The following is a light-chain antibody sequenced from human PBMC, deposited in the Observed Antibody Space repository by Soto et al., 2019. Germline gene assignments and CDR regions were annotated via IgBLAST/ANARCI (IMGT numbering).Light chain of an antibody. CDR1: QSVSSSY. CDR2: GAS. V-gene: IGKV3-20*01. CDR3: QQYGTSPT. Sequence: EIVLTQSPGTLSLSPGERATLSCRASQSVSSSYSARYQQKPGQAPRLLIYGASSRATGIPDRFSGSGSGTDFTLTISRLEPDDFAVYYCQQYGTSPTFGQGTKVEIK. J-gene: IGKJ1*01.